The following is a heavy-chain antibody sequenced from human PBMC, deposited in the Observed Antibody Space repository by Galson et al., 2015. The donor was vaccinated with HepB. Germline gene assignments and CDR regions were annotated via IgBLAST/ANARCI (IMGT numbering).Heavy chain of an antibody. Sequence: PALVKPTQTLTLTCTFSGFSLTTDEEGVGWIRQPPGKALEWLALIYWNDDKRYSLSLKNRLTITKDTSKNQVVLRLTSVDPVDTATYYCAHMDLGLTSFAYWGQGTLVTVSS. CDR1: GFSLTTDEEG. V-gene: IGHV2-5*01. D-gene: IGHD3/OR15-3a*01. CDR2: IYWNDDK. J-gene: IGHJ4*02. CDR3: AHMDLGLTSFAY.